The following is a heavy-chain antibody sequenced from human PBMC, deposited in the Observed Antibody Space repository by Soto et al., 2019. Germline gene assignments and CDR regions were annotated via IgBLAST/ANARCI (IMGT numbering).Heavy chain of an antibody. CDR3: ARGRTIFGVVTSEAFDI. CDR1: GGSISSYY. V-gene: IGHV4-59*01. CDR2: IYYSGST. Sequence: PSETLSLTCTVSGGSISSYYWSWIRQPPGKGLEWIGYIYYSGSTNYNPSLKSQVTISVDTSKNQFSLKLSSVTAADTAVYYCARGRTIFGVVTSEAFDIWGQGTMVTVSS. J-gene: IGHJ3*02. D-gene: IGHD3-3*01.